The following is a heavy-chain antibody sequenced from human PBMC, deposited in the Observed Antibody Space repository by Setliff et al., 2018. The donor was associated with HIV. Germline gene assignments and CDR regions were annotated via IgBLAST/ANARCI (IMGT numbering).Heavy chain of an antibody. CDR1: GGSISGYF. V-gene: IGHV4-4*07. CDR3: ARDLPELPGRSFDP. CDR2: IYTSGST. J-gene: IGHJ5*02. Sequence: KTSETLSLTCHVSGGSISGYFWTWIRQPAGKGLEWIGRIYTSGSTNYNPSLKSRLSMSIDTSKNHFSLRLTSVTAADTAVYYCARDLPELPGRSFDPWGQGSQVTVSS. D-gene: IGHD3-10*01.